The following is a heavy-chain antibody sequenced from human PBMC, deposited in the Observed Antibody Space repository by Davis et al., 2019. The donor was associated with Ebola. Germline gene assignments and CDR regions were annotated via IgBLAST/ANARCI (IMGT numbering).Heavy chain of an antibody. CDR1: GFSFENSW. V-gene: IGHV3-7*01. D-gene: IGHD1-14*01. CDR3: ATDKCGPAL. CDR2: MKGDGTLK. Sequence: PGGSLRLSCVVSGFSFENSWMTWVRQAPGKGLEWVANMKGDGTLKNYVDSVKGRFTISRDNARKSLYLDMNSLKAEDTAIYYCATDKCGPALWGQGTLVTVSS. J-gene: IGHJ4*02.